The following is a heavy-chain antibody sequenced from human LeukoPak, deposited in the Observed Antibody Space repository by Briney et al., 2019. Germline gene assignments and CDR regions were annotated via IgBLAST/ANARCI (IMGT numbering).Heavy chain of an antibody. V-gene: IGHV3-7*01. CDR2: IKYDGSEK. CDR3: ARGSSYSSSFLRY. CDR1: GFTVSSNY. D-gene: IGHD6-13*01. Sequence: GGSLRLSCAASGFTVSSNYMSWIRQAPGKGLEWVANIKYDGSEKYYVDSVKGRFTISRDNAKNSLYLQMNSLRAEDTAVYYCARGSSYSSSFLRYWGQGTLVTVSS. J-gene: IGHJ4*02.